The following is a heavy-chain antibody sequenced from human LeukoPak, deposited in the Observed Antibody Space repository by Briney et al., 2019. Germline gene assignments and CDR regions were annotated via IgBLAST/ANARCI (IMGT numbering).Heavy chain of an antibody. CDR3: ARSEMATIGNWFDP. J-gene: IGHJ5*02. CDR1: GGTFSSYA. CDR2: IIPIFGIA. Sequence: GSSVKVSCKASGGTFSSYAISWVRQAPGQGLKWMGRIIPIFGIANYAQKFQGRVTITADKSTSTAYMELSSLRSEDTAVYYCARSEMATIGNWFDPWGQGTLVTVSS. D-gene: IGHD5-24*01. V-gene: IGHV1-69*04.